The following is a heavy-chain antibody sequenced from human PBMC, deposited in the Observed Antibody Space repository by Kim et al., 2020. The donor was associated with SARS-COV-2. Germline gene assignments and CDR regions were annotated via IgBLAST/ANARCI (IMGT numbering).Heavy chain of an antibody. CDR2: INSGGGT. J-gene: IGHJ4*02. CDR3: VKYSSGWYDDY. CDR1: GFTFSSYA. D-gene: IGHD6-19*01. Sequence: GGSLRLSCAASGFTFSSYAMTWVRQAPGKGLEWVSSINSGGGTFYADSVKGRFTISRDNSKSMLYLQMNSLRAEDTAVYYCVKYSSGWYDDYWGQGALVT. V-gene: IGHV3-23*01.